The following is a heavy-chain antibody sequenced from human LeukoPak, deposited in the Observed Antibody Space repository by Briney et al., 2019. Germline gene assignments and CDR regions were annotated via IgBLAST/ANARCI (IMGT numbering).Heavy chain of an antibody. D-gene: IGHD3-3*01. J-gene: IGHJ4*02. CDR2: VYYTGST. CDR3: ARGLRFLEWLSYFDY. CDR1: GDSISTYY. V-gene: IGHV4-59*08. Sequence: PSETLSLTCTVSGDSISTYYWSWIRQPPGKGLEWIGYVYYTGSTNHNPSLRSRVTISVDTSKNQFSLKLSSVTAADTAVYYCARGLRFLEWLSYFDYWGQGTLVTVSS.